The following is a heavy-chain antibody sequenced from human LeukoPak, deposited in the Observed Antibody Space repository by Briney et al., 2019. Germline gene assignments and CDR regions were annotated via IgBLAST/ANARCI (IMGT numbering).Heavy chain of an antibody. CDR2: IPLTGLT. CDR3: SRENGAFSPFGY. CDR1: GGSISNSNW. D-gene: IGHD2-8*01. V-gene: IGHV4-4*02. Sequence: SGTLSLTCGVSGGSISNSNWWSWVRQPPGQGLEWIGEIPLTGLTHYNPSLESRVTVSLDKSKNQLSLNLTSVTAADTAVYYCSRENGAFSPFGYWGQGILVTVLS. J-gene: IGHJ4*02.